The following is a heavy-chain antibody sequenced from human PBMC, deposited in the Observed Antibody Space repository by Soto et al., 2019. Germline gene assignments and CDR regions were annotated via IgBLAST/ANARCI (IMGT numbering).Heavy chain of an antibody. Sequence: GGSLRLSCAASGFTFSSYSMNWVRQAPGKGLEWVSSISSSSSYIYYADSVKGRFTISRDNAKNSLYLQMNSLRAEDTAVYYCARDQGDCTNGVCYYYYGMDVWGQGTTVTVSS. CDR1: GFTFSSYS. V-gene: IGHV3-21*01. CDR3: ARDQGDCTNGVCYYYYGMDV. J-gene: IGHJ6*02. D-gene: IGHD2-8*01. CDR2: ISSSSSYI.